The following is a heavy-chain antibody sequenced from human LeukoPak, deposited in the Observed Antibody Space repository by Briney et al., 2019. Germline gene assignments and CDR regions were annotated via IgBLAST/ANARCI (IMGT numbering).Heavy chain of an antibody. CDR3: GLSGDSSGYERTDY. D-gene: IGHD3-22*01. CDR1: GGSISSYY. V-gene: IGHV4-59*01. J-gene: IGHJ4*02. Sequence: PSETLSLTCTVSGGSISSYYWSWIRQPPGKGLEWIGYIYYSGSTNYNPSLKSRVTISVDTSKNQFSLKLSSVTAADTAVYYCGLSGDSSGYERTDYWGQGTLVTVSS. CDR2: IYYSGST.